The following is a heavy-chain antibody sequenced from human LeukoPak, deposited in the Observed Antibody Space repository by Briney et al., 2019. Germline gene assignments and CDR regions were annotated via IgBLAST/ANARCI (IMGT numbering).Heavy chain of an antibody. J-gene: IGHJ4*02. Sequence: PSETLSLTCTVSGGSISSSHWWSWVRQPPGKGLEWIGEIYHSETTNYNPSLKSRVTISIDKSKNQFSLKLSSVTAADTAVYYCARNSEYYYGSGSQLDYWGQGTLVTVSS. CDR1: GGSISSSHW. V-gene: IGHV4-4*02. D-gene: IGHD3-10*01. CDR2: IYHSETT. CDR3: ARNSEYYYGSGSQLDY.